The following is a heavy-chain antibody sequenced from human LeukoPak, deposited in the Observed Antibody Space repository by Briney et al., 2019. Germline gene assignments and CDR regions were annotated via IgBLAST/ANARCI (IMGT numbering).Heavy chain of an antibody. Sequence: GGSLRLSCAASGFTFSSYWMSWVRQAPGKGLEWVANINQDGTEKYYVDSVKGRFTISRDNAKNSLYLQMNSLRVEDTAIYYCARAGQLRYMDVWGKGTAVTVSS. J-gene: IGHJ6*03. CDR1: GFTFSSYW. CDR2: INQDGTEK. V-gene: IGHV3-7*01. CDR3: ARAGQLRYMDV.